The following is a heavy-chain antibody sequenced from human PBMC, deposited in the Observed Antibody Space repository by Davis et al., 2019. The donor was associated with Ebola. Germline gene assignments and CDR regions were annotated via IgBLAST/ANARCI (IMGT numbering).Heavy chain of an antibody. CDR3: AKEKITIFGVVIIRGAFDI. D-gene: IGHD3-3*01. J-gene: IGHJ3*02. CDR1: GFTFDDYA. Sequence: SLKISCAASGFTFDDYAMHWVRQAPGKGLEWVSGISWNSGSIGYADSVKGRFTISRDNAKNSLYLQMNSLRAEDTALYYCAKEKITIFGVVIIRGAFDIWGQGTMVTVSS. CDR2: ISWNSGSI. V-gene: IGHV3-9*01.